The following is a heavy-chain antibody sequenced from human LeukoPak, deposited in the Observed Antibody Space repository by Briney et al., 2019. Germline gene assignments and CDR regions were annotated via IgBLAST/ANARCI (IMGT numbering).Heavy chain of an antibody. Sequence: GASVKVSCKASGYTFSSYYMHWVRQAPGQGLEWMGIINPSGGSTSYAQKFQGRITMTRDTSTSTVYMELSSLRSEDTAVYYCATDGTATITSPAYWGQGTLVTVSS. CDR3: ATDGTATITSPAY. J-gene: IGHJ4*02. D-gene: IGHD5-24*01. CDR2: INPSGGST. V-gene: IGHV1-46*01. CDR1: GYTFSSYY.